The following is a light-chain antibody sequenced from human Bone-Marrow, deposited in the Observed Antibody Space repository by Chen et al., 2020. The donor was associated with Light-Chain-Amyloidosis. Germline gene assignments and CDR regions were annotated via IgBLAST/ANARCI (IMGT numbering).Light chain of an antibody. CDR1: QSVISAH. Sequence: EIVLTQSPGTLSLSLGERATVSCRASQSVISAHLAWYQQKLGQAPRLLIYAASKRATGIPGRFSGSGSGTYFTLTISRLESEDLAVYYCQQYGSSPTFGQGTKVAIK. V-gene: IGKV3-20*01. CDR2: AAS. CDR3: QQYGSSPT. J-gene: IGKJ1*01.